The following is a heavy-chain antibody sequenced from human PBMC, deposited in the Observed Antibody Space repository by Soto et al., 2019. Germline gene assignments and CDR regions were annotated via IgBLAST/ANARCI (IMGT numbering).Heavy chain of an antibody. V-gene: IGHV4-59*08. CDR1: GGSISSYY. CDR2: IYYSGST. Sequence: SETLSLTCTVSGGSISSYYWSWIRQPPGKGLEWIGYIYYSGSTNYNPSLKSRVTISVDTSKDQFSLKLSSVTAADTAVYYCATSSNWKHNWFDPWGQGTLVTSPQ. CDR3: ATSSNWKHNWFDP. J-gene: IGHJ5*02. D-gene: IGHD1-20*01.